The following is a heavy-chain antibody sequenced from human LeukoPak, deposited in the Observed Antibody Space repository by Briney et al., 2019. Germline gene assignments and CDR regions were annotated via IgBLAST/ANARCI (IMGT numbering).Heavy chain of an antibody. CDR3: AKDAAGYSSSWYLPGDFDY. CDR1: GFSFSSYA. CDR2: ISGSGGST. D-gene: IGHD6-13*01. J-gene: IGHJ4*02. V-gene: IGHV3-23*01. Sequence: GGSLRLSCAASGFSFSSYAMSWVRQAPGKGLEWVSAISGSGGSTYYADSVKGRFTISRDNSKNTLYLQMNSLRAEDTAVYYCAKDAAGYSSSWYLPGDFDYWGQGTLVTVSS.